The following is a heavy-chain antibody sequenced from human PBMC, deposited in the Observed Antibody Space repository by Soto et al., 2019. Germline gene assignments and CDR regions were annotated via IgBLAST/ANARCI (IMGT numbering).Heavy chain of an antibody. V-gene: IGHV3-11*01. CDR1: GFAFSAHY. Sequence: PGGSLRLSCAASGFAFSAHYMTWIRQAPGKGLEWVSYISGSGTTIYYTDSVKGRFTVSRDNAKNSVYLQMNSLRAEDTAVYYCASDPYYYASDYWGHGTLVTVSS. J-gene: IGHJ4*01. CDR2: ISGSGTTI. CDR3: ASDPYYYASDY. D-gene: IGHD3-10*01.